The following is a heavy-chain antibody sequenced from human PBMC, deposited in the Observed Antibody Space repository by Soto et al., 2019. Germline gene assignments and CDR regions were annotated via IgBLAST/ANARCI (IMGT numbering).Heavy chain of an antibody. CDR2: ISYDGSNN. CDR3: AKGPRIYSVTSKPLDY. J-gene: IGHJ4*02. CDR1: GFTFISYG. Sequence: PGGSLRLSCAASGFTFISYGMHWVLQAPGKGLEWVAVISYDGSNNYYADSVKGRFTVSRDNSKNTLYLQMNSLRAEDTAVYYCAKGPRIYSVTSKPLDYWGQGTLVTVSS. D-gene: IGHD1-26*01. V-gene: IGHV3-30*18.